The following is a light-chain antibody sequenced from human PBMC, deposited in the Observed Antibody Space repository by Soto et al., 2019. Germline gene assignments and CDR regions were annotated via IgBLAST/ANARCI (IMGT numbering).Light chain of an antibody. J-gene: IGKJ4*01. CDR3: LQYGGLPLT. Sequence: EIVLTQSPGTLSLSPGERATLSCRASQSVTKNYLAWYQQRLGQPPRLVISVASNRATGISDRFSGSGSGTDFILTISRLEPEDSAVYYCLQYGGLPLTFGGGTKVEI. V-gene: IGKV3-20*01. CDR1: QSVTKNY. CDR2: VAS.